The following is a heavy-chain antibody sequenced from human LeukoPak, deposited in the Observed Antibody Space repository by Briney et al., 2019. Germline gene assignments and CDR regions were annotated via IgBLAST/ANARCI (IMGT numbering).Heavy chain of an antibody. CDR1: GFTFSSYA. CDR3: ARGPYNSGSYYLDY. V-gene: IGHV3-30*14. D-gene: IGHD1-26*01. Sequence: PGGSLRLSCAASGFTFSSYAMHWVRQAPGKGLEWVAVISYDGGNEYYADSVKGRFTISRDNSKNTLYLQMNSLRAEDTAVYYCARGPYNSGSYYLDYWGQGTLVTVSS. J-gene: IGHJ4*02. CDR2: ISYDGGNE.